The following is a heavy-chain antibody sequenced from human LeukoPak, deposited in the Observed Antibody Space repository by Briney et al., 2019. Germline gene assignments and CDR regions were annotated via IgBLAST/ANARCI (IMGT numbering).Heavy chain of an antibody. Sequence: PGGSLRLSCVVSGFTVSTNYMNWVRQAPGKGLEWVSLIQSGGSTYYTDSAKGRFTISRDNSKNTPYLQLNSLRAEDTAVYYCARDDGAGGPFDYWGQGTLVTVSS. CDR1: GFTVSTNY. V-gene: IGHV3-66*01. J-gene: IGHJ4*02. CDR2: IQSGGST. CDR3: ARDDGAGGPFDY. D-gene: IGHD3-10*01.